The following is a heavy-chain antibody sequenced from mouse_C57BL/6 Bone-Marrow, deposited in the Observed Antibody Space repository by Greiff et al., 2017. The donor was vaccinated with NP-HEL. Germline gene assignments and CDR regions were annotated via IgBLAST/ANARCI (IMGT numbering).Heavy chain of an antibody. Sequence: QVQLQQPGAELVKPGASVKMSCKASGYTFTSYWITWVKQRPGQGLEWIGDIYPGSGSTNYNEKFKSKATLTVDTSSSTAYMQLSSLTSEDSAVYYCASMVTTAWYFDVWGTGTTVTVSS. V-gene: IGHV1-55*01. D-gene: IGHD2-2*01. CDR1: GYTFTSYW. CDR2: IYPGSGST. J-gene: IGHJ1*03. CDR3: ASMVTTAWYFDV.